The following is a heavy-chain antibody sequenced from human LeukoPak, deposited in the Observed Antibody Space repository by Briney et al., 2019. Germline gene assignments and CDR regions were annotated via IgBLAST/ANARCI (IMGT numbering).Heavy chain of an antibody. V-gene: IGHV3-48*01. CDR2: ISTSGTTT. CDR3: ARGPPLFDP. Sequence: PGGSLRLSCAASGLTFSSYSMNWVRQAPGKGLEWVSYISTSGTTTYYADSVKGRFTISSDNAKSSLYLQMNSLRVEDTAVYYCARGPPLFDPWGQGTLVTVSS. J-gene: IGHJ5*02. CDR1: GLTFSSYS.